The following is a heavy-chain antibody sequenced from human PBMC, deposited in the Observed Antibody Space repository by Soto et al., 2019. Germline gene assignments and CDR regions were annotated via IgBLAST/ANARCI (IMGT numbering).Heavy chain of an antibody. Sequence: RGESLKISCKGSGYSFAGYWITWVRQKPGKGLEWMGRIDPSDSQTYYSPSFRGHVTISVTKSITTVFLQWNSLRASDTAMYYCARQIYDSDTGPNFQYYFDSWGQGTPVTVSS. J-gene: IGHJ4*02. CDR1: GYSFAGYW. D-gene: IGHD3-22*01. V-gene: IGHV5-10-1*01. CDR3: ARQIYDSDTGPNFQYYFDS. CDR2: IDPSDSQT.